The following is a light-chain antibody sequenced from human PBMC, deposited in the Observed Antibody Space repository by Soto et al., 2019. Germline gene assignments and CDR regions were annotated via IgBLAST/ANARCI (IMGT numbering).Light chain of an antibody. CDR2: AAS. J-gene: IGKJ5*01. V-gene: IGKV1-39*01. CDR3: QQSYSTPRST. Sequence: DIQMTQSPSSLSASVGDRVTITCRASQSISSYLNWYQQKPGKAPKLLIYAASSLQSGVPSRFSGSGSVTDFTLTISSLQPEDFATYYCQQSYSTPRSTFGQGTRLEIK. CDR1: QSISSY.